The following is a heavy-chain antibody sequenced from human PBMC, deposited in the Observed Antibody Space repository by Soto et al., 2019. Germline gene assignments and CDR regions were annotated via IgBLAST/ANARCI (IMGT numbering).Heavy chain of an antibody. V-gene: IGHV1-69*02. J-gene: IGHJ5*02. CDR1: GGTFNRYT. D-gene: IGHD3-3*01. CDR2: IIPMFGIA. Sequence: SVKVSCKGSGGTFNRYTITWVRQAPGQGLEWMGRIIPMFGIASYAQNFQGRVTITADKSTSTAYMELSSLRSEDTAVYYCARGVTIFGVVIHNWFDPWGQGTLVTVSS. CDR3: ARGVTIFGVVIHNWFDP.